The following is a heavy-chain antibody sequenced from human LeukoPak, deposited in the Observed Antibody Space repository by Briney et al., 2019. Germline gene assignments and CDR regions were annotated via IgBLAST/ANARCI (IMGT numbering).Heavy chain of an antibody. CDR3: ARVAGSGWYHYYYMDV. Sequence: ASVKVSCKASGYTFTSYDINWVRQATGQGLEWMGWMNPNSGNTGYAQKFQGRVTMTRNTSISTAYMELSSLRSEDTAVYYCARVAGSGWYHYYYMDVWGKGTTVTISS. V-gene: IGHV1-8*01. CDR1: GYTFTSYD. J-gene: IGHJ6*03. CDR2: MNPNSGNT. D-gene: IGHD6-19*01.